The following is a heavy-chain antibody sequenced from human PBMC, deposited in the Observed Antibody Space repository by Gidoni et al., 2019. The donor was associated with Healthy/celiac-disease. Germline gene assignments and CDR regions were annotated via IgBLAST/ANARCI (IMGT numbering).Heavy chain of an antibody. CDR1: GVTFDDYA. D-gene: IGHD7-27*01. CDR2: ISWNSGSI. Sequence: EVQLVESGGGVVQPGRSLRLSCAASGVTFDDYAMHWVRQAPGKGLEWVSGISWNSGSIGYADSVKGRFTISRDNAKNSLYLQMNSLRAEDTALYYCAKDLTYPYYGMDVWGQGTTVTVSS. V-gene: IGHV3-9*01. J-gene: IGHJ6*02. CDR3: AKDLTYPYYGMDV.